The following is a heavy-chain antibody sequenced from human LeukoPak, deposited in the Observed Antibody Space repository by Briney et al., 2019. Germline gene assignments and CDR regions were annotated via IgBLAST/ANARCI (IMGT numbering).Heavy chain of an antibody. CDR3: ARQDSSWYIPYYFDY. V-gene: IGHV4-39*01. CDR2: IYYSGST. J-gene: IGHJ4*02. Sequence: PSETLSLTCTVSGGSISSSSYYWGWIRQPPGKGLEWIGSIYYSGSTYYNPSLKSRVTISVDTSKNQFSLKLSSVTAADTAVYYCARQDSSWYIPYYFDYWGQGTLVTVSS. D-gene: IGHD6-13*01. CDR1: GGSISSSSYY.